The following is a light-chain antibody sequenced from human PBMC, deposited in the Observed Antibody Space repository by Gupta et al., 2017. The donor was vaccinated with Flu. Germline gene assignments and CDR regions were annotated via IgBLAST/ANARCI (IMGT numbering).Light chain of an antibody. CDR3: CSYAGSYTYWV. V-gene: IGLV2-11*01. J-gene: IGLJ3*02. CDR1: STDVGGYNY. Sequence: VTISCTGTSTDVGGYNYVSWYQHHPGQAPNLLIYDVIRRPSGVPDRFSGSKSGATASLTIAGLQAEDEADYYCCSYAGSYTYWVFGGGTTLTV. CDR2: DVI.